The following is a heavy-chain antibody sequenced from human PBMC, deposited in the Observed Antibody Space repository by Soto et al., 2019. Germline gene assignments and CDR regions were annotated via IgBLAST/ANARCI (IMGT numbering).Heavy chain of an antibody. V-gene: IGHV3-7*05. Sequence: PGGSLRLSCAASGFTFSSYWMSWVRQGPGKGPEWVANIKQDRSEKYYVDSVKGRFTISRDNAKNSLYLQMTSLRAEDTAVYHCAKSLSAIPGDSWGQGTLVTVSS. CDR1: GFTFSSYW. D-gene: IGHD2-2*01. CDR2: IKQDRSEK. J-gene: IGHJ4*02. CDR3: AKSLSAIPGDS.